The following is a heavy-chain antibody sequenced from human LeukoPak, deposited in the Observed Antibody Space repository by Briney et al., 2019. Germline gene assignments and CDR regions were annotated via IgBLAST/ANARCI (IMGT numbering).Heavy chain of an antibody. V-gene: IGHV1-18*01. CDR1: GYTFTSYG. D-gene: IGHD2-2*01. CDR3: ARGKSLADIVVEGNWWYYMDV. J-gene: IGHJ6*03. Sequence: ASVKVSCQASGYTFTSYGISWVRQAPGQGLEWMGWISAYNGNTNYAQKLQGRVNMTTDTSTSTAYMELRSLRSDDTAVYYCARGKSLADIVVEGNWWYYMDVRGKGTTVTVFS. CDR2: ISAYNGNT.